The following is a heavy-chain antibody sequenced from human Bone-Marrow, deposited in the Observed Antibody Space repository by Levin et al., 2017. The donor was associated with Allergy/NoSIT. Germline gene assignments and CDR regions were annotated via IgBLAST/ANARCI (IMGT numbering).Heavy chain of an antibody. CDR3: ARLDLINGIVY. J-gene: IGHJ4*02. CDR1: GFTVSNNY. D-gene: IGHD3-10*01. Sequence: GGSLRLSCAVSGFTVSNNYMSWVRQAPGKGLEWVSVIYSGGSTSYADSVKGRFTISRDNSKNTVFLQMSSLRTEDTAVYYCARLDLINGIVYWGQGTLVTVSS. V-gene: IGHV3-66*02. CDR2: IYSGGST.